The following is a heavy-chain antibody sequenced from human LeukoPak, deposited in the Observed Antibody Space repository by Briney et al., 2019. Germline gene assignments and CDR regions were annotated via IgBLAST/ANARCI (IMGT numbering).Heavy chain of an antibody. J-gene: IGHJ5*02. D-gene: IGHD3-22*01. V-gene: IGHV4-4*08. CDR2: IYTSGST. Sequence: SETLSLTCTVSDVSISSYYWSWIRQPPEKGLEWIGRIYTSGSTNYNPSLKSRVTISVDTSKNQFSLKLSSVTAADTAVYYCARVTYYYDSSDDWFDPWGQGTLVTVSS. CDR1: DVSISSYY. CDR3: ARVTYYYDSSDDWFDP.